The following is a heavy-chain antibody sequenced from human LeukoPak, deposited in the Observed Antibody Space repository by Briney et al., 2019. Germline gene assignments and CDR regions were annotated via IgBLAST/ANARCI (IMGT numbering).Heavy chain of an antibody. CDR2: IKQDGSEK. D-gene: IGHD6-6*01. CDR3: ARDQGQLDLPAPNNWFDP. CDR1: GFTFSSYW. Sequence: PGGSLRLSCAASGFTFSSYWMSWVRQAPGKGLEWVANIKQDGSEKYYVDSVKGRFTISRDNAKNSLYLQMNSLRAEDTAVYYCARDQGQLDLPAPNNWFDPWGQGTLVTVSS. J-gene: IGHJ5*02. V-gene: IGHV3-7*01.